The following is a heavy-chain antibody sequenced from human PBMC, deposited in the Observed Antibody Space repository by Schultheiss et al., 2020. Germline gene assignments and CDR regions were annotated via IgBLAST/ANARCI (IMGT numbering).Heavy chain of an antibody. CDR2: IYTSGST. V-gene: IGHV4-61*02. D-gene: IGHD5-12*01. Sequence: TLSLTCAVSGGSISSGSYYWSWIRQPAGKGLEWIGRIYTSGSTYYNPSLKSRVTISVDTSKNQLSLRLSSVTAADTAVYYCARERGHVDIVATMPSYYYGMDVWGQGTTVTVSS. J-gene: IGHJ6*02. CDR3: ARERGHVDIVATMPSYYYGMDV. CDR1: GGSISSGSYY.